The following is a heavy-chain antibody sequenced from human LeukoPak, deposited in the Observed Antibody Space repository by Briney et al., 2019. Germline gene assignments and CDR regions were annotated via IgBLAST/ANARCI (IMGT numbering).Heavy chain of an antibody. V-gene: IGHV1-69*04. CDR3: AGEAPQTSGYLT. J-gene: IGHJ5*02. Sequence: SVKVSCKASGGTFSSYTISWVRQAPGQGLEWMGRIIPILGITNYAQKFQGRVTITAEKTTTTAYMELSSLRSEDTAVYYCAGEAPQTSGYLTWGQGTLVTVSS. CDR1: GGTFSSYT. CDR2: IIPILGIT. D-gene: IGHD2-2*01.